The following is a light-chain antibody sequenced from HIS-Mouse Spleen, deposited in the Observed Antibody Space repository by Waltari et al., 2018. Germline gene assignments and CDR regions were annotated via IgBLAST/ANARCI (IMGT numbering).Light chain of an antibody. CDR1: QSISSW. Sequence: DIQMTQSPSTLSASVGDRVTITCRASQSISSWLAWYQQKPGKAPKLLIYKGSSLESGVPSRFSGSGSGTEFTLTISSLQPDDFATYYCQQYNSWWTFGQGTKVEIK. CDR2: KGS. J-gene: IGKJ1*01. CDR3: QQYNSWWT. V-gene: IGKV1-5*03.